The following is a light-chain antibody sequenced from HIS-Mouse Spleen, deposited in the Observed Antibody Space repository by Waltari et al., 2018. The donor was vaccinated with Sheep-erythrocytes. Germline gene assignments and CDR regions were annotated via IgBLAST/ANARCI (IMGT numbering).Light chain of an antibody. CDR2: EGS. J-gene: IGLJ3*02. CDR1: SSDVGSSNL. V-gene: IGLV2-23*01. CDR3: CSYAGSSTWV. Sequence: QSALTQPASVSGSPGQSITISCTRTSSDVGSSNLVSWYQQHPGKAPKLMIYEGSKRPSGVSNRFSGSKSGNTASLTISGLQAEDEADYYCCSYAGSSTWVFGGGTKLTVL.